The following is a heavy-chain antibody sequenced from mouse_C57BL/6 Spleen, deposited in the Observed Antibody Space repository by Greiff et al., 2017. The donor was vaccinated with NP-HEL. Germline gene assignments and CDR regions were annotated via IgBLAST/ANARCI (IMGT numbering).Heavy chain of an antibody. J-gene: IGHJ4*01. CDR3: ARRATVVADYYAMDY. Sequence: VQLQQSGPELVKPGASVKISCKASGYSFTDYNMNWVKQSNGKSLEWIGVINPNYGTTSYNQKFKGKATLTVDQSSSTAYMQLNSLTSEDSAVYYGARRATVVADYYAMDYWGQGTSVTVSS. CDR1: GYSFTDYN. V-gene: IGHV1-39*01. D-gene: IGHD1-1*01. CDR2: INPNYGTT.